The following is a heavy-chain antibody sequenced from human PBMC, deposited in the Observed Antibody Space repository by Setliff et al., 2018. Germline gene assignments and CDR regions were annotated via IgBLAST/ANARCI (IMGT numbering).Heavy chain of an antibody. D-gene: IGHD2-2*02. J-gene: IGHJ6*02. CDR3: ARDSRGLVPAAIEGSYYYYGMDV. CDR2: MNPNSGNT. V-gene: IGHV1-8*02. Sequence: ASVKVSCKASGYTFTSYDINWVRQATGQGLEWMGWMNPNSGNTGYAQKFQGRVTMTRNTSISTAYMELSSLRSEDTAVYYCARDSRGLVPAAIEGSYYYYGMDVWGQGTTVTSP. CDR1: GYTFTSYD.